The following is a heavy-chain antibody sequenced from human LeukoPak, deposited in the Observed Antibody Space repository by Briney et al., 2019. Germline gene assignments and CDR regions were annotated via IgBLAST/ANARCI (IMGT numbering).Heavy chain of an antibody. D-gene: IGHD3-22*01. CDR3: VTCNRSSSGYYFYYFDY. CDR1: GGSISSSNYY. CDR2: IYYSGST. J-gene: IGHJ4*02. V-gene: IGHV4-39*01. Sequence: SETLSLTCTVSGGSISSSNYYWGWIRQPPGQGLEWIGSIYYSGSTYYNPSLKSRVTISVDTSKNKFSLKLSSVTAADTAVYYCVTCNRSSSGYYFYYFDYWGQGTLVTVSS.